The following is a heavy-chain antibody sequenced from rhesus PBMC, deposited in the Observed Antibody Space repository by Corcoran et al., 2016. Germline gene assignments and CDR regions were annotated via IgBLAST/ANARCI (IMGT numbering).Heavy chain of an antibody. D-gene: IGHD6-31*01. CDR3: ASSIAAAGYNRFDV. CDR1: GFTFGSYA. CDR2: IIPLVGVT. J-gene: IGHJ5-1*01. Sequence: QVQLVQSGAEVKKPGASVKVSCKASGFTFGSYAISWVRQAPGQGLEWMGVIIPLVGVTNYAEKFQGRGTITADTATSTAYGELSSLRSEDTAVYCCASSIAAAGYNRFDVWGPGVLVTVSS. V-gene: IGHV1-198*02.